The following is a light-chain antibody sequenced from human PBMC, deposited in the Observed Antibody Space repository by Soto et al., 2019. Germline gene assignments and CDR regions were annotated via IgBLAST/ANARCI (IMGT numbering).Light chain of an antibody. CDR2: GAS. CDR1: QSISSW. Sequence: DIHMTQSPSTLSASVGDRVTITCRASQSISSWLAWYQQKPGKAPKVLIYGASSLDSGVPSRFSGSGSGTDFTLTISSLQPDDFATYYCQQYNSYSGLTFGGGTKVEIK. CDR3: QQYNSYSGLT. J-gene: IGKJ4*01. V-gene: IGKV1-5*03.